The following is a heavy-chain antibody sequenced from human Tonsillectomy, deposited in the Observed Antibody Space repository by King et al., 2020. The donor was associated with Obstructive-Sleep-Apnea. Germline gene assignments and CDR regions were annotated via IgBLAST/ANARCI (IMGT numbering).Heavy chain of an antibody. Sequence: QLQESGPGLVKPSETLSLTCTVSGGSISSYYWTWIRQPPGKGLEWIGYIYYSGSTSINPSLRSRATISADTSKNQFSLKLSSVTAADTAVYFCARDRGYNYDYLDYWGQGTLVTVSS. CDR1: GGSISSYY. CDR2: IYYSGST. J-gene: IGHJ4*02. V-gene: IGHV4-59*01. D-gene: IGHD5-24*01. CDR3: ARDRGYNYDYLDY.